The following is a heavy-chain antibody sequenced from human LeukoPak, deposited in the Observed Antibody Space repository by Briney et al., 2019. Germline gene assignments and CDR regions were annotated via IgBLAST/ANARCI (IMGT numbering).Heavy chain of an antibody. Sequence: ASVKVSCKASGYTFTGYYIHWVRQAPGQGLEWMGRINPNSGGTNSAQQFQGRVTMTRDTSISTAYMELSRLRSDDTAVYYCALTGGYCSSISCSSPMDVWGKGTTVTVSS. CDR3: ALTGGYCSSISCSSPMDV. J-gene: IGHJ6*03. V-gene: IGHV1-2*06. CDR2: INPNSGGT. D-gene: IGHD2-2*01. CDR1: GYTFTGYY.